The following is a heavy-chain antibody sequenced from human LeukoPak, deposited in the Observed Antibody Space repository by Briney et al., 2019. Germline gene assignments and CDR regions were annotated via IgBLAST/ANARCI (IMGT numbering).Heavy chain of an antibody. D-gene: IGHD2-15*01. CDR1: GGSISSYY. CDR2: IYTSGGT. V-gene: IGHV4-4*07. J-gene: IGHJ2*01. Sequence: SETLSLTCTVSGGSISSYYWSWIRQPAGKGLEWIGRIYTSGGTNYNPSLKSRVTMSVDTSKNQFSLKLSSVTAADTAVYYCARGGAVVVAATEYFDLWGRGTLVTVSS. CDR3: ARGGAVVVAATEYFDL.